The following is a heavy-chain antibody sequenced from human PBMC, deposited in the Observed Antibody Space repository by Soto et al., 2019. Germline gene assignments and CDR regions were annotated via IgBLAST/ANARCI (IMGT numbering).Heavy chain of an antibody. J-gene: IGHJ3*02. D-gene: IGHD6-19*01. CDR3: AKDSGAGIAVAPSLPGVFEI. CDR2: ISYDGTYK. Sequence: PGGSLRLSCAASGFTFSDYGMLWVRQAPGKGLEWVVLISYDGTYKYYADSVRGRFTISRDDSKNTLYLQMNSLRADDTAVYYCAKDSGAGIAVAPSLPGVFEIWGQGTMVTVSS. CDR1: GFTFSDYG. V-gene: IGHV3-30*18.